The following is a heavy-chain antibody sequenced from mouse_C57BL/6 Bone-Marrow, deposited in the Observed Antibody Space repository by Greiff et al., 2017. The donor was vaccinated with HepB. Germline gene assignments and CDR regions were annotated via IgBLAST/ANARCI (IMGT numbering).Heavy chain of an antibody. CDR2: ISSGGSYT. J-gene: IGHJ3*01. CDR1: GFTFSSYG. Sequence: EVKLMESGGDLVKPGGSLKLSCAPSGFTFSSYGMSWVRQTPDKRLEWVATISSGGSYTYYPDSVKGRFTISRDNAKNTLYLQMSSLKSEDTAMYYCARRAGAYWGQGTLVTVSA. V-gene: IGHV5-6*02. CDR3: ARRAGAY.